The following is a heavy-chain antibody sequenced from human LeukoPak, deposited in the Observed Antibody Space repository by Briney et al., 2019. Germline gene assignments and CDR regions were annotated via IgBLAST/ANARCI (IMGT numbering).Heavy chain of an antibody. V-gene: IGHV4-61*02. CDR3: ARHREWIQLWLDAFDI. D-gene: IGHD5-18*01. CDR2: VHTSGST. J-gene: IGHJ3*02. CDR1: GGPISSDSHY. Sequence: PSETLSLTCSVSGGPISSDSHYWTGIRQPAGEGLEWIGRVHTSGSTDYKSSLNTRVTTSVHTSRNQFSLKLSSVTAADTAVYYCARHREWIQLWLDAFDIWGQGTMVTVSS.